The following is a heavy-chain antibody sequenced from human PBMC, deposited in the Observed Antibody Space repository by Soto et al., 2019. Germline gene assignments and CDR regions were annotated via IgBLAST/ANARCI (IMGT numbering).Heavy chain of an antibody. J-gene: IGHJ6*02. D-gene: IGHD2-21*01. V-gene: IGHV4-61*01. CDR2: IFDSGRT. CDR3: ARDQTYFSVEDYSFGMDV. CDR1: GGSVSSGSSY. Sequence: QVQLQESGPGLVQPSETLSLSCTVFGGSVSSGSSYWTWIRQPPGKGLEWIGSIFDSGRTNYNPSLKSRVTLSADTSTNQLSLTLNSVTAADTAVYYCARDQTYFSVEDYSFGMDVWGQGTTVTVSS.